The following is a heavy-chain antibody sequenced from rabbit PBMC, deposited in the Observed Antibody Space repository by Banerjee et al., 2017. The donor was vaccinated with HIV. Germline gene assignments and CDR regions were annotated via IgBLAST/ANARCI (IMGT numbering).Heavy chain of an antibody. CDR2: IYNGDGSK. Sequence: QEQLVESGGGLVQPEGSLTLTCTASGFSFSSGYYMCWVRQAPGEGLEWIACIYNGDGSKSFATWAKSQFPIYQTSSTTVTLQMTSLTAADTATYFCVRNWGLWGPGTLVTVS. V-gene: IGHV1S45*01. D-gene: IGHD3-1*01. CDR3: VRNWGL. CDR1: GFSFSSGYY. J-gene: IGHJ4*01.